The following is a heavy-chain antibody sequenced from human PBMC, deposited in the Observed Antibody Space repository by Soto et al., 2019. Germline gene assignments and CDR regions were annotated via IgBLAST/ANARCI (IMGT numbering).Heavy chain of an antibody. V-gene: IGHV4-39*01. J-gene: IGHJ4*02. Sequence: QLQLQESGPGLVRPSETLSLTCAVSGDYIGSSAYFWGWTRQSPGKGLEWIASIGHGGNSNYNPSLKSRVTIAPDASTNQFALTVTSVTAADTAIYYCASHLGPTGVMDWGKGLLVTV. D-gene: IGHD3-16*01. CDR3: ASHLGPTGVMD. CDR1: GDYIGSSAYF. CDR2: IGHGGNS.